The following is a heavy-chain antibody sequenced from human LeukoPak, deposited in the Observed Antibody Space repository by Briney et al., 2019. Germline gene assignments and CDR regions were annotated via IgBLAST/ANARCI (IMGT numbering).Heavy chain of an antibody. CDR3: ASGGDYRGPFDF. CDR1: GGSFSSYY. CDR2: IYDSGST. J-gene: IGHJ4*02. V-gene: IGHV4-59*01. D-gene: IGHD4-17*01. Sequence: SETLSLTCAVYGGSFSSYYWSWIRQPPGKGLEWIGYIYDSGSTNYNPSLKSRVTISVDTSKNQFSLKLSSVTAADTAVYYCASGGDYRGPFDFWGQGTLVTVSS.